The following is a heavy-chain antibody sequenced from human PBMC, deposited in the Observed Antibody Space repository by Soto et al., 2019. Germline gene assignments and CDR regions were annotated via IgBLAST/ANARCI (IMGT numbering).Heavy chain of an antibody. D-gene: IGHD5-12*01. Sequence: EVQLVESGGGLVQPGRSLRLSCAASGFNFDDYAMHWVRQAPGKNMEWVSGISWEGGSVGYADSVKGRFTISRDNAKNSLYLEMNDLRSEDTAFYYCAKDHDEDFGFDLDYMNYWGQGTLVTVSS. CDR1: GFNFDDYA. CDR3: AKDHDEDFGFDLDYMNY. J-gene: IGHJ4*02. V-gene: IGHV3-9*01. CDR2: ISWEGGSV.